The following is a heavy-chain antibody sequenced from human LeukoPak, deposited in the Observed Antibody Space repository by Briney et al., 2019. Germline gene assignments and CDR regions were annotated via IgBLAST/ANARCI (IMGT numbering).Heavy chain of an antibody. J-gene: IGHJ4*02. Sequence: SETLSLTCTVSGGSISSYYWSWIRQPAGKGLEWIGRIYTSTSGSTNYNPSLKSRVTMSVDTSKNQLSLKLNSVTAADTAVYYCARGGWNKFDYWGQGTLVTVSS. CDR1: GGSISSYY. CDR3: ARGGWNKFDY. D-gene: IGHD3-22*01. V-gene: IGHV4-4*07. CDR2: IYTSTSGST.